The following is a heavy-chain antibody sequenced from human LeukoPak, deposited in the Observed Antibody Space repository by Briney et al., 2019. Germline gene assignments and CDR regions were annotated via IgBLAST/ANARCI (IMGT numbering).Heavy chain of an antibody. CDR1: GYTFRSYD. V-gene: IGHV1-46*01. J-gene: IGHJ4*02. D-gene: IGHD4-11*01. Sequence: ASVKVSCKASGYTFRSYDMHWVRQAHGQGLEWMGIINPSGGTTTYAQKFQGRVTMTWDTSTSTVYMELSSLRSGDTAVYYCARGYSNVDYWGQGTLVTVSS. CDR3: ARGYSNVDY. CDR2: INPSGGTT.